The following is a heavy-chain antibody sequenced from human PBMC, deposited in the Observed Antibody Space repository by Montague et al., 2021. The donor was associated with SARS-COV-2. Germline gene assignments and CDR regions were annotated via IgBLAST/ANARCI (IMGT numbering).Heavy chain of an antibody. CDR1: GCSISSSY. D-gene: IGHD6-19*01. CDR3: ARGSGWYKYWYFDL. J-gene: IGHJ2*01. V-gene: IGHV4-59*12. CDR2: IYYSGST. Sequence: SETLSLTCTVSGCSISSSYWSWIRQPPGKGLEWIGYIYYSGSTNYNPSLKSRVTISVDTSKSQFSLRLSSVTAADTAVYYCARGSGWYKYWYFDLWGRGTLVTVAS.